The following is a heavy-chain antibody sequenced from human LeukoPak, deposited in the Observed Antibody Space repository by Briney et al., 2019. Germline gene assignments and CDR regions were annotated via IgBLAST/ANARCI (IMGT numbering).Heavy chain of an antibody. D-gene: IGHD2-21*01. CDR3: ARDPHGDSTYYFDY. J-gene: IGHJ4*02. CDR1: GFTFSSYA. CDR2: ISYDGSNK. Sequence: PGGSLRLSCAASGFTFSSYAMHWVRQAPGKGLEWVAVISYDGSNKYYADSVKGRFTISRDNSKNTLYLQMNSLRAEDTAVYYCARDPHGDSTYYFDYWGQGTLVTVSS. V-gene: IGHV3-30*04.